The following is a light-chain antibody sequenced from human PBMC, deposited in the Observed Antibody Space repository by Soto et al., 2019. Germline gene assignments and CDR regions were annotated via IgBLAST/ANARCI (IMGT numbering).Light chain of an antibody. Sequence: EIVMPQSPATLSLSPGERAPVCCRASQSVGSNLAWYQQKPGQAPRLLIYGASTRATGIPARFSGSGSGTEFTLTISSLEPEDFAVYYCQQRSNWPRTFGQGTRLEIK. V-gene: IGKV3-15*01. CDR2: GAS. CDR3: QQRSNWPRT. J-gene: IGKJ5*01. CDR1: QSVGSN.